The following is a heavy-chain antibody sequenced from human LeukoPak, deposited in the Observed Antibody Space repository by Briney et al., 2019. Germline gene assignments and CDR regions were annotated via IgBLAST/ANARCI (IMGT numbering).Heavy chain of an antibody. J-gene: IGHJ4*02. Sequence: GGSLRLSCTASGFTFSTYGMHWVRQAPGKGLEWVTLISYDGSTKYYSDSVKGRFTLSRDNSKNTLYLQMNSLRAEDTAVYYCARRAGGLVPFLYWGQGTLVTVSS. CDR2: ISYDGSTK. D-gene: IGHD6-6*01. CDR3: ARRAGGLVPFLY. CDR1: GFTFSTYG. V-gene: IGHV3-30*03.